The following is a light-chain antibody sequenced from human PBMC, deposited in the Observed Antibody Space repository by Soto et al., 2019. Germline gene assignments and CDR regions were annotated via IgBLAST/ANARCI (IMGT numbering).Light chain of an antibody. J-gene: IGKJ5*01. CDR1: QGTSSA. Sequence: AIPLTQSPSSLSASVGDRVTITCRASQGTSSALAWYQQKPGKAPKFLIYDASSLQSGVPSRFSGSGSGTDFTLTISSLQPEDFATYYCQQFISYPITFGQGTRLEIK. CDR3: QQFISYPIT. CDR2: DAS. V-gene: IGKV1-13*02.